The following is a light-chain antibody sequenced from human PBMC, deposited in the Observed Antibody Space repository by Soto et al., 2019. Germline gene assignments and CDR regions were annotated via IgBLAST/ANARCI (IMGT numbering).Light chain of an antibody. CDR2: SNN. J-gene: IGLJ3*02. V-gene: IGLV1-44*01. Sequence: QSVLTQPPSASGTPGQRVIISCSGSSSNIGSKTVNWYQQLPGTAPKLLIYSNNQRPSGVPDRFSGSKSGTSASLAISGLKSEDEAAYYCSAWDDSLNGWVFGGGTKLTVL. CDR3: SAWDDSLNGWV. CDR1: SSNIGSKT.